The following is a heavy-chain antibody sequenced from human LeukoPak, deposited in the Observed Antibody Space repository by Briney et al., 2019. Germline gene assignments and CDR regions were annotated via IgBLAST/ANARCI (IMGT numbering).Heavy chain of an antibody. V-gene: IGHV3-30*02. CDR2: IRYDGSNK. J-gene: IGHJ4*02. CDR3: AKRYYDGSGYVDY. D-gene: IGHD3-22*01. Sequence: GGSLRLSCAASGFTFSSYGMHWVRQAPGKGLEWVAFIRYDGSNKYYADSVKGRFTISRDNSKNTLYLQMNSLRAEDTAVYYCAKRYYDGSGYVDYWGQGTLVTVSS. CDR1: GFTFSSYG.